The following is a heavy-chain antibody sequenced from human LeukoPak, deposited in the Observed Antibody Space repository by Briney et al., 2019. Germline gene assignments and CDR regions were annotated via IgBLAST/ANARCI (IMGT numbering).Heavy chain of an antibody. Sequence: QAGGSLRLSCAASGFTVSSNYMSWVRQAPGKGLEWVSVIYSGGSTYYADSVKGRFTISRHNSKNTLYLQMNSLRAEDTAVYYCARLEGSYYYYYGMDVWGQGTTVTVSS. CDR2: IYSGGST. D-gene: IGHD1-1*01. CDR3: ARLEGSYYYYYGMDV. J-gene: IGHJ6*02. CDR1: GFTVSSNY. V-gene: IGHV3-53*04.